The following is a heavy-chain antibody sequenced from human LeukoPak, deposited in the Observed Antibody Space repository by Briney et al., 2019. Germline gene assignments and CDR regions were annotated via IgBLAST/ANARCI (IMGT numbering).Heavy chain of an antibody. D-gene: IGHD3-9*01. CDR3: AREIKGNNDFLTGYYHYYHRGLDV. CDR2: MSTSGST. J-gene: IGHJ6*02. V-gene: IGHV4-4*07. CDR1: GGSISSYY. Sequence: SETLSLTCTVSGGSISSYYWSWIRQPAGKGLAWIGRMSTSGSTKYNPSLKSQVSMSVYTSKNQCSLNLSSVTAADTAVYYCAREIKGNNDFLTGYYHYYHRGLDVWGQGTTVTVSS.